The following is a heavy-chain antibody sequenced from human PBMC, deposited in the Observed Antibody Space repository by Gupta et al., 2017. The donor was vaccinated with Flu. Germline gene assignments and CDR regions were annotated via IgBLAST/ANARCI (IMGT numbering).Heavy chain of an antibody. D-gene: IGHD5-12*01. CDR1: GSPFNRYA. V-gene: IGHV3-23*01. J-gene: IGHJ1*01. Sequence: EVHLLESGGGLVPPGGSLRLSCAASGSPFNRYAISWVRQAPGKGPEWVASISGSGDATFYADAVKGRFTISRDNSKNTLFLQMTSLRAGDTALYYCAKGRGYSNAPYVGAEHFHDWGQGTLVTVSS. CDR2: ISGSGDAT. CDR3: AKGRGYSNAPYVGAEHFHD.